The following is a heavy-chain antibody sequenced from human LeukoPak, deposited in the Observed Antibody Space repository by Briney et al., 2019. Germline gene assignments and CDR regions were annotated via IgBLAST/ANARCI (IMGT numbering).Heavy chain of an antibody. V-gene: IGHV4-59*01. CDR2: IYYTGST. Sequence: SETLSLTCTVSGGSISSYYWSWIRQPPGKGLEWIGSIYYTGSTNYNPSLKSRVTISVDTSKNQFSLKLGSVTAADTAVYYCARAHFWSGYTIDYWGQGTPVTVSS. D-gene: IGHD3-3*02. CDR1: GGSISSYY. J-gene: IGHJ4*02. CDR3: ARAHFWSGYTIDY.